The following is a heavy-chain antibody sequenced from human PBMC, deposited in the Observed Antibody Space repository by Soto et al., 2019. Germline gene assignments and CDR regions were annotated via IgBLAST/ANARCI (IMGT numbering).Heavy chain of an antibody. CDR2: IYYSGST. CDR1: GGSISSSSYY. J-gene: IGHJ6*03. CDR3: ARHVVPAEAGPYYYYYYMDV. V-gene: IGHV4-39*01. Sequence: SETLSLTCTVSGGSISSSSYYWGWIRQPPGKGLEWIGSIYYSGSTYYNPSLKSRVTISVDTSKNQFSLKLSSVTAADTAVYYCARHVVPAEAGPYYYYYYMDVWGKGTTVTVSS. D-gene: IGHD2-2*01.